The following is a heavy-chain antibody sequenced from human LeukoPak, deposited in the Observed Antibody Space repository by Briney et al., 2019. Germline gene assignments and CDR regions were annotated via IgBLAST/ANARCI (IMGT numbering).Heavy chain of an antibody. J-gene: IGHJ6*02. Sequence: GGSLRLSCAASGFTFSDYYMSWIRQAPGKGLEWDSYISSSGSTIYYADSVKGRFTISRDNAKNSLYLQMNSLRAEDTAVYYCAAYYDFWSGYSNYYGMDVWGQGTTVTVSS. CDR2: ISSSGSTI. CDR3: AAYYDFWSGYSNYYGMDV. CDR1: GFTFSDYY. V-gene: IGHV3-11*01. D-gene: IGHD3-3*01.